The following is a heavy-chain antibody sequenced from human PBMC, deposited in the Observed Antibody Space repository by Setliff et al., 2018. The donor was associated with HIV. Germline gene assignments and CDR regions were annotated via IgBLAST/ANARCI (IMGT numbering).Heavy chain of an antibody. CDR3: ASSGYNYGGYYMDV. CDR2: ISSSSGTT. CDR1: GFTFNTYS. V-gene: IGHV3-48*01. J-gene: IGHJ6*03. D-gene: IGHD5-18*01. Sequence: PGGSLRLSCVVSGFTFNTYSMNWVRQAPGKGLEWVSYISSSSGTTKHYADSVEGRFTISRDNAKNSLYLQMNSLRAEDTAVYYCASSGYNYGGYYMDVWGKGTTVTVSS.